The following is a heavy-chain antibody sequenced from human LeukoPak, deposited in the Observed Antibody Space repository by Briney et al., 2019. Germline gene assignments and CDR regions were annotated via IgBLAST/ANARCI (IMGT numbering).Heavy chain of an antibody. J-gene: IGHJ4*02. V-gene: IGHV4-39*01. CDR1: GGSISSGDYY. Sequence: SETLSLTCTVSGGSISSGDYYWGWIRQPPGKGLEWVGSIYYSGSTYCNPSLKSRVTISVDTSKNQFSLKLSSVTAADTAVYYCARGMRHFDYWGQGTLVTVSS. CDR2: IYYSGST. CDR3: ARGMRHFDY.